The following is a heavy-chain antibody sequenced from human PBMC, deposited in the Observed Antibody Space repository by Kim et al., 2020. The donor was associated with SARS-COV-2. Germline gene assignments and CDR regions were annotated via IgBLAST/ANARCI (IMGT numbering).Heavy chain of an antibody. J-gene: IGHJ4*02. CDR3: ARDAISQFVN. D-gene: IGHD6-6*01. CDR1: GASISSSSYF. Sequence: SETLSLTCTVSGASISSSSYFWGWIRQPPGKDLEWIGSVFYVGSPNYTPSLKSRVTISVATSRNQLSLKLRSVPAADTAVYYCARDAISQFVNWGQG. CDR2: VFYVGSP. V-gene: IGHV4-39*02.